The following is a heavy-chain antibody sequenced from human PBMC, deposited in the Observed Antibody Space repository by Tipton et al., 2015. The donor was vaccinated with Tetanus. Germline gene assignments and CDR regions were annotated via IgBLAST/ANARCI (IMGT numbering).Heavy chain of an antibody. V-gene: IGHV4-39*07. J-gene: IGHJ4*02. D-gene: IGHD6-13*01. CDR1: GGSISSRSHY. CDR3: ARAGGGSWGNFDY. CDR2: IYYSGST. Sequence: TLSLTCTVSGGSISSRSHYWGWIRQPPGKGLEWIGSIYYSGSTNYNPSLKSRVTISVDTSKNQFSLKLSSVTAADTAVYYCARAGGGSWGNFDYWGQGTLVTVSS.